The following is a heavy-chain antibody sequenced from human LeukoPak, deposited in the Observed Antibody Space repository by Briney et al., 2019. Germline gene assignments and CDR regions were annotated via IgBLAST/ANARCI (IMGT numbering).Heavy chain of an antibody. CDR2: IYYSGST. CDR3: ARGGTEDHVLMMYGPARYYGMDV. D-gene: IGHD2-8*01. V-gene: IGHV4-59*12. CDR1: GGSISSYH. Sequence: SETLSLTCTVSGGSISSYHWSWIRQPPGKGLEWIGYIYYSGSTNYNPSLKSRVTISVDTSKNQFSLKLSSVTAADTAVYYCARGGTEDHVLMMYGPARYYGMDVWGQGTTVTVSS. J-gene: IGHJ6*02.